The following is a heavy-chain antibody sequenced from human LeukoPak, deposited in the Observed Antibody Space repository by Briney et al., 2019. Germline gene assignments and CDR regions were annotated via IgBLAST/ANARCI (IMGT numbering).Heavy chain of an antibody. V-gene: IGHV1-46*01. CDR2: LNPSGGST. CDR3: ASPRDSSGYYYDAFDI. J-gene: IGHJ3*02. Sequence: GASVKVSCKASGYTFTSYYMHWVRQAPGQGLEWMGILNPSGGSTSYAQKFQGRVTMTRDTSTSTVYMELSSLRSGDTAVYYCASPRDSSGYYYDAFDIWGQGTMVTVSS. CDR1: GYTFTSYY. D-gene: IGHD3-22*01.